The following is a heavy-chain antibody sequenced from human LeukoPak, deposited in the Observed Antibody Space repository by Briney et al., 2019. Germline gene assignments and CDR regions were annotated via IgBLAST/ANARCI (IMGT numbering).Heavy chain of an antibody. J-gene: IGHJ5*01. V-gene: IGHV4-59*11. CDR2: IYYSGST. Sequence: SETLSLTCTVSGGPINSHYWSWIRQPPGKGLECIGYIYYSGSTKYNPSLNSRATISLDTSKNQFFLKLTSVTAADTAVYYCARDGDSGGWFDSWGQGALVTVSS. CDR1: GGPINSHY. D-gene: IGHD6-25*01. CDR3: ARDGDSGGWFDS.